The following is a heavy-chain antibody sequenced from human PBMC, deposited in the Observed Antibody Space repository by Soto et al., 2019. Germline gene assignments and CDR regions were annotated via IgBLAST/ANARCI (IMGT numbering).Heavy chain of an antibody. CDR3: ASPDYSNSLGREGAFDI. Sequence: QLQLQESGPGLVKPSETLSLTCTVSGGSISSSSYYWGWIRQPPGKGLEWIGNIYYSGSTYYNPSLESRVTISVDTSKNHFSLKLSSVTAADTAVYYCASPDYSNSLGREGAFDIWGQGTMVTVSS. CDR1: GGSISSSSYY. CDR2: IYYSGST. J-gene: IGHJ3*02. V-gene: IGHV4-39*02. D-gene: IGHD4-4*01.